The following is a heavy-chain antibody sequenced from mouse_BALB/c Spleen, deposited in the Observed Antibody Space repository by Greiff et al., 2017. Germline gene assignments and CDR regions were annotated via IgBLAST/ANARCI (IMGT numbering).Heavy chain of an antibody. CDR3: AREAKLGCYDY. J-gene: IGHJ2*01. V-gene: IGHV1S81*02. Sequence: GQLQQPGAELVKPGASVKLSCKASGYTFTSYWMHWVKQRPGQGLEWIGEINPSNGRTNYNEKFKSKATLTVDKSSSTAYMQLSSLTSEDSAVYYCAREAKLGCYDYWGQGTTLTVSS. D-gene: IGHD3-3*01. CDR2: INPSNGRT. CDR1: GYTFTSYW.